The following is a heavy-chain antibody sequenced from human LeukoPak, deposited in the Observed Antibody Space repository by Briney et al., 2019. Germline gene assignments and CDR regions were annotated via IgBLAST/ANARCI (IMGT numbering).Heavy chain of an antibody. D-gene: IGHD2-2*01. V-gene: IGHV3-30*02. CDR2: IRYDGSNK. CDR1: GFTFSSYG. Sequence: GGSLRLSXAASGFTFSSYGMHWVRQAPGKGLEWVAFIRYDGSNKYYADSVKGRFTISRDNSKNSLYLQMNSLRAEDTAVYYCAKDYCSTTSCYLGCWGQGTLVTVSS. J-gene: IGHJ4*02. CDR3: AKDYCSTTSCYLGC.